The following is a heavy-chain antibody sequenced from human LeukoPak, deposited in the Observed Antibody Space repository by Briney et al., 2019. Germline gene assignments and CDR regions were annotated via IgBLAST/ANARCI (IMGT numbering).Heavy chain of an antibody. CDR3: AKDGYDFWSAYQIDL. CDR1: GFTFEDYG. Sequence: PGGSLRPSCVASGFTFEDYGMSWVRQVPGKGLEWVSGIVRNGGGTGYADSVKGRFTISRDNAENSLYLQMNSLRADDTAVYFCAKDGYDFWSAYQIDLWGQEALVTVSS. V-gene: IGHV3-20*04. CDR2: IVRNGGGT. D-gene: IGHD3-3*01. J-gene: IGHJ5*02.